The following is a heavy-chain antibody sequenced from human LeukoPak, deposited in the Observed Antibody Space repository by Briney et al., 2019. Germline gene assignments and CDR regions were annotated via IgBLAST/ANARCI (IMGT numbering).Heavy chain of an antibody. CDR2: IWSDGSSD. V-gene: IGHV3-33*01. Sequence: GGSLRLPCVASGFIFSNYGMHWVRQAPGMGLEWVAVIWSDGSSDRYAASVKGRFTISRDNSWNTLYLQMSGLRADDTAVYYCARGQSPSFYDMDVWGQGTTV. CDR3: ARGQSPSFYDMDV. J-gene: IGHJ6*02. CDR1: GFIFSNYG. D-gene: IGHD3-16*02.